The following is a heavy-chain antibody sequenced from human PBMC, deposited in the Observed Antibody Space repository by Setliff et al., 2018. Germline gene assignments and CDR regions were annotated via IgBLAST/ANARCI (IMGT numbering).Heavy chain of an antibody. Sequence: PSETLSLTCSVSGDSLRNDYWTWIRQPPGKGLEWIGNMHAGGNINYNPSLKSRVTLSLATSKNQFSLRLKSVTAADTAVYYCARGNSRSSVWYVVPHFDYWGQGTLVTVSS. CDR2: MHAGGNI. V-gene: IGHV4-4*08. D-gene: IGHD6-19*01. CDR1: GDSLRNDY. CDR3: ARGNSRSSVWYVVPHFDY. J-gene: IGHJ4*02.